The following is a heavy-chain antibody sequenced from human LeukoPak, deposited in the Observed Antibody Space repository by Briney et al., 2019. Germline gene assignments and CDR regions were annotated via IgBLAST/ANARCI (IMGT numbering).Heavy chain of an antibody. CDR2: IYYGGLT. Sequence: GSLRLSCSVSGGSINTRSYYWGWIRQPPGTGLEWIGSIYYGGLTYYNPSLRSPVTLSADTSRNHFFLKVNSVTAADTSFYSRARLPILGVVDYWGQGSLVTVSS. J-gene: IGHJ4*02. CDR1: GGSINTRSYY. CDR3: ARLPILGVVDY. V-gene: IGHV4-39*02. D-gene: IGHD1-26*01.